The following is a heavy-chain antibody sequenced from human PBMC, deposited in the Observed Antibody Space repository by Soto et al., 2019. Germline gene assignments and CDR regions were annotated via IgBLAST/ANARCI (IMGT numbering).Heavy chain of an antibody. Sequence: WPHHSPGKGLEWMGWITAYNGNTNYAQKLQGRVTMTTATSTNTVFLELRSLKSDDTAIYYCARDRLRGYDSSGFYSWGQGTMVTVSS. J-gene: IGHJ4*02. CDR2: ITAYNGNT. V-gene: IGHV1-18*01. D-gene: IGHD3-22*01. CDR3: ARDRLRGYDSSGFYS.